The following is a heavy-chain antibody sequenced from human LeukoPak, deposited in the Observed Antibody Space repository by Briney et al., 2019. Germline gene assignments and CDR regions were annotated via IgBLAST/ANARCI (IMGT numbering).Heavy chain of an antibody. Sequence: GASVKDSCKASGYSFTTYGISWVRQAPGQGLEWMGWISAYDGSTNYAQQFQGRVTLTIDTSTTTAYVELRSLRSDDTAIYYCARDQGSGSYYPRFDYWGQGALVTVSS. CDR1: GYSFTTYG. CDR2: ISAYDGST. J-gene: IGHJ4*02. V-gene: IGHV1-18*01. CDR3: ARDQGSGSYYPRFDY. D-gene: IGHD3-10*01.